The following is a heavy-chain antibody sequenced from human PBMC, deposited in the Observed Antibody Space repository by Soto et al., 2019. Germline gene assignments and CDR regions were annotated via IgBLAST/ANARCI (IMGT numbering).Heavy chain of an antibody. V-gene: IGHV3-23*01. CDR1: GFTFSSYA. Sequence: GESLKISCVASGFTFSSYAMSWVRQAPGKGLEWVSAISGSGGSTYYADSVKGRFTISRDNSKNSLYLQMNSLRAEDTAVYYCAKGPPLTGYSYFDYWGQGTLVTVSS. CDR2: ISGSGGST. CDR3: AKGPPLTGYSYFDY. J-gene: IGHJ4*02. D-gene: IGHD3-9*01.